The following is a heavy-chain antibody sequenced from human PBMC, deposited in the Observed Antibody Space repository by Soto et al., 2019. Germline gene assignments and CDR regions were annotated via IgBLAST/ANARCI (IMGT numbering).Heavy chain of an antibody. CDR2: VRQRVNSYTT. Sequence: EGQVVESGGGLVQSGGSLRLSCAASGFIFSDHYMDWVRQAPGKGLEWVGLVRQRVNSYTTEYVASVKGRFIISRDDSQNSLFLQMNGLKTEDTAVYFCARNRQFGGYEFAYWGQGALVIVSS. CDR3: ARNRQFGGYEFAY. J-gene: IGHJ4*02. CDR1: GFIFSDHY. V-gene: IGHV3-72*01. D-gene: IGHD5-12*01.